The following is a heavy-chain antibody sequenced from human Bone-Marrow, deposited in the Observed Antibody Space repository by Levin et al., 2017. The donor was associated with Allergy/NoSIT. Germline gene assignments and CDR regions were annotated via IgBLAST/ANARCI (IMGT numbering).Heavy chain of an antibody. CDR3: ARSDPRSPFKAFDL. J-gene: IGHJ5*02. CDR1: RDSISDYY. V-gene: IGHV4-4*07. CDR2: MHNTQGP. Sequence: SETLSLTCTVSRDSISDYYWTWIRQPAGKGLEWIGRMHNTQGPIYNPSLTTRLSMSLDTFNNQFFLDLRSVTAADTALYFCARSDPRSPFKAFDLWGQGILVTVSS. D-gene: IGHD2-21*01.